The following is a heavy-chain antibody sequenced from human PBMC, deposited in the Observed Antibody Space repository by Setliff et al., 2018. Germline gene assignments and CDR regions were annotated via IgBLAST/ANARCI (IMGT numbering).Heavy chain of an antibody. CDR1: GYRLIEVS. J-gene: IGHJ3*02. CDR2: IIPIFGTA. V-gene: IGHV1-69*06. D-gene: IGHD3-3*01. CDR3: AISTIFGVVSPTPDAFDI. Sequence: SVKVSCKVSGYRLIEVSMHWVRQAPGQGLEWMGGIIPIFGTANYAQKFQGRVTITADKSTSTAYMELSRLRSEDTAVYYCAISTIFGVVSPTPDAFDIWGQGTMVTVSS.